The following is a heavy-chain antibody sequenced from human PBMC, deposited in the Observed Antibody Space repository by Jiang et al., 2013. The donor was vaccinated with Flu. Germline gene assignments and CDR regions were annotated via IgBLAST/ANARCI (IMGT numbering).Heavy chain of an antibody. CDR2: IYYSGST. Sequence: PGLVKPSETLSLTCTVSGGSISSGSYFWGWIRQPPGKGLEWIGSIYYSGSTYYNPSLKSRVTISVDTSKNQFSLKLSSVAASDTAVYYCARRSHSSTLHFDYWGQGTLVTVSS. V-gene: IGHV4-39*01. CDR3: ARRSHSSTLHFDY. D-gene: IGHD6-13*01. J-gene: IGHJ4*02. CDR1: GGSISSGSYF.